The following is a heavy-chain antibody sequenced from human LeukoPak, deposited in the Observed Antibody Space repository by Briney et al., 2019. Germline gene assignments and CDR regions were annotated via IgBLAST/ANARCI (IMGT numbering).Heavy chain of an antibody. D-gene: IGHD3-3*01. J-gene: IGHJ6*02. Sequence: PSQTLSLTCTGSGGTISSGDYYWSWMRQPPGKGLEWVGYIYYSGSTYYNPSLKSRVTISVDTFKNQFSLKLSSVTAADTAVYYLARVAIFGVVTNYGMDVWGQGTTVTVSS. CDR2: IYYSGST. CDR3: ARVAIFGVVTNYGMDV. CDR1: GGTISSGDYY. V-gene: IGHV4-30-4*01.